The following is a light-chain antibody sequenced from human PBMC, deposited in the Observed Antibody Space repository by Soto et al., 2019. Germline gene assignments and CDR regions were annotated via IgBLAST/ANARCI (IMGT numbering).Light chain of an antibody. Sequence: QSALTQPTSVSGSPGHSITISCTGVSSDIGGYNHVSWYQQHPGKVPRLIIYDVDNRPLGVSNRFSGSQSGNMASLTISGLQAEDEADYYCCAYTARTTLSWVFGGGTKLTVL. CDR3: CAYTARTTLSWV. V-gene: IGLV2-14*03. CDR1: SSDIGGYNH. CDR2: DVD. J-gene: IGLJ3*02.